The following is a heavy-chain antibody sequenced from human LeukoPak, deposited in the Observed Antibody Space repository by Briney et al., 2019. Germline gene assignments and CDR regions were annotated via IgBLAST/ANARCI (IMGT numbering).Heavy chain of an antibody. CDR3: VRDPSGWGMDV. CDR1: GFTFSSYD. J-gene: IGHJ6*02. CDR2: IGKAGDT. Sequence: GGSLRLSCVASGFTFSSYDMHWVRQGKGKGLEWVSDIGKAGDTYYADSVKGRFTISRENAKNSLYLQVNSLRDGDTAVYYCVRDPSGWGMDVWGQGTTVIVSS. V-gene: IGHV3-13*01.